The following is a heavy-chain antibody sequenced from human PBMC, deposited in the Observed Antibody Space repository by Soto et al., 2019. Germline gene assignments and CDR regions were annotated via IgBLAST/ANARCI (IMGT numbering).Heavy chain of an antibody. D-gene: IGHD6-19*01. CDR1: GFTFSTYA. CDR3: AKDYQWLVLSYNFDY. V-gene: IGHV3-23*01. Sequence: PGGSLRLSCAASGFTFSTYAMNWVRQAPGKGLEWVSGISGSGGSTYYADSVKGRFTISRDNSKNTLYLQMNSLRAEDTAVYYCAKDYQWLVLSYNFDYWGQGTLVTVS. CDR2: ISGSGGST. J-gene: IGHJ4*02.